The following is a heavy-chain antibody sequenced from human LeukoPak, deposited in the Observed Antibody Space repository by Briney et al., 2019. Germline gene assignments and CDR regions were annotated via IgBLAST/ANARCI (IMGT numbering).Heavy chain of an antibody. V-gene: IGHV3-7*01. Sequence: GGSLRLSCAASGFTFSSYWMSWVRQSPGKGLEWVANIRPDGSEKYFMDSVKGRFTISRDNAKNALYLEMNSLRAEDTAEYFCARERMYSGSGSTYPYYDYWGQGTLVTVSS. CDR2: IRPDGSEK. CDR1: GFTFSSYW. J-gene: IGHJ4*02. D-gene: IGHD3-10*01. CDR3: ARERMYSGSGSTYPYYDY.